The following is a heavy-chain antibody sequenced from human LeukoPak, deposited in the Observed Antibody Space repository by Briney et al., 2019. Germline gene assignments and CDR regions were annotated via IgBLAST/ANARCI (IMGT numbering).Heavy chain of an antibody. CDR1: GFTFDDYG. D-gene: IGHD1-26*01. Sequence: GGSLRLSCAASGFTFDDYGMSWVRQAPGKGLEWFSGINWNGGSTGYADSVKGRFTISRDNAKNSLYLQMNSLRAEDTALYHCARARISGSYFFNDAFDIWGQGTMVTVSS. CDR3: ARARISGSYFFNDAFDI. CDR2: INWNGGST. J-gene: IGHJ3*02. V-gene: IGHV3-20*01.